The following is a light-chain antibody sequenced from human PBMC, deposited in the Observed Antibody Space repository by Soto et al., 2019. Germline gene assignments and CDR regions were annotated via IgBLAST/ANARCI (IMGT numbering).Light chain of an antibody. Sequence: SALTQPASVSGSPGQSITISCTGTSSDVGGYNSVSWYQQHPGKAPKLMIYDVNNRPSGVSDRFSGSKSGNTASLTISGLQAEDEADFYCSSYTSSNTSVVFGGGTKVTVL. V-gene: IGLV2-14*03. J-gene: IGLJ2*01. CDR2: DVN. CDR3: SSYTSSNTSVV. CDR1: SSDVGGYNS.